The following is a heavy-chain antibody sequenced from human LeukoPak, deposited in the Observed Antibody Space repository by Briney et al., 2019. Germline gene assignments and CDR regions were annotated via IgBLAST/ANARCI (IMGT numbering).Heavy chain of an antibody. CDR1: GYSFTSNV. J-gene: IGHJ4*02. CDR2: ISAYNGNT. V-gene: IGHV1-18*01. CDR3: ARTWGGNYKITMVRGVITPLGY. Sequence: ASVKVSCKASGYSFTSNVISWVRQAPGQGLEWMGWISAYNGNTNYAQKLQGRVTMTTDTSTSTAYMELRSLRSDDTAVYCCARTWGGNYKITMVRGVITPLGYWGQGTLVTVSS. D-gene: IGHD3-10*01.